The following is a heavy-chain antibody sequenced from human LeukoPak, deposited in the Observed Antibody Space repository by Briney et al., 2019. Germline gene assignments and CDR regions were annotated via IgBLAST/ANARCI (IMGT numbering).Heavy chain of an antibody. V-gene: IGHV3-23*01. CDR3: AKTSIGWYNFDF. J-gene: IGHJ4*02. D-gene: IGHD6-19*01. CDR2: INGHGSST. Sequence: GSLRLSCAASGFTFSGFAMSWVRQVPGKGLEWGSAINGHGSSTHLADSVKGRFTISRDNSKNTLYLQLNSLRVEDTAIYYCAKTSIGWYNFDFWGQGTLVTVSS. CDR1: GFTFSGFA.